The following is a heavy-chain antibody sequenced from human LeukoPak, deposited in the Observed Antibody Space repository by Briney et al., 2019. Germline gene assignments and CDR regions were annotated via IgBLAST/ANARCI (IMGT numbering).Heavy chain of an antibody. J-gene: IGHJ4*02. CDR1: GFTVITND. CDR3: ARGVGPLAANTLAY. CDR2: LYSDGNT. D-gene: IGHD3-16*01. V-gene: IGHV3-53*01. Sequence: GGSLRLSCAASGFTVITNDMTWVRQAPGKGLEWVSVLYSDGNTKYADSVQGRFTISRDNSKNPLYLEMNSLSPDDTAVYYCARGVGPLAANTLAYWGQGTLVTVSS.